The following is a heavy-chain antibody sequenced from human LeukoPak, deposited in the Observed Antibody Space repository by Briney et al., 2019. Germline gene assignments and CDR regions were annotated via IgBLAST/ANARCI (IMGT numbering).Heavy chain of an antibody. CDR1: GFTFSSYA. Sequence: GGSLRLSCAASGFTFSSYAMSWVRQAPGKGLEWVSGISSSGSNTYHADSVKGRFTISRDNSKNTLYLQMNSLRAEDTAVYYCASDSYSPEYFQHWGQGTLVTVSS. D-gene: IGHD2-21*02. CDR3: ASDSYSPEYFQH. J-gene: IGHJ1*01. CDR2: ISSSGSNT. V-gene: IGHV3-23*01.